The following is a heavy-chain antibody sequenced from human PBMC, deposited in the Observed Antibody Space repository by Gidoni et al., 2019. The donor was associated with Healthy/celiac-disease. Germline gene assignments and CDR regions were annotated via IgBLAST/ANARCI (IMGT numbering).Heavy chain of an antibody. D-gene: IGHD2-8*02. Sequence: QVQLVESGGGVVQPGRSLRLSCAASGFTFSSHGMHWVRQAPGKGLAWVAVIWYDGSNKYYGDSVKGRFTSSRDNSKNTLDLQMNSLRAEDTAVYYCARPVRTVYDAFDIWGQGTMVTVSS. CDR2: IWYDGSNK. J-gene: IGHJ3*02. CDR1: GFTFSSHG. CDR3: ARPVRTVYDAFDI. V-gene: IGHV3-33*01.